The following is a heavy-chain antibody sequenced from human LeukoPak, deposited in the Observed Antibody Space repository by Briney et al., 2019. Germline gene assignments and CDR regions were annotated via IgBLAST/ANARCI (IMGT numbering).Heavy chain of an antibody. V-gene: IGHV3-11*04. J-gene: IGHJ3*02. CDR1: GFTFSDYY. Sequence: GGSLRLSCAASGFTFSDYYMSWIRQAPGKGLEWVSYISSSGSTIYYADSVKGRFTISRDNSKNTLYLQMNSLRAEDTAVYYCRTYYDSSGPGAFDIWGQGTMVTVSS. CDR2: ISSSGSTI. CDR3: RTYYDSSGPGAFDI. D-gene: IGHD3-22*01.